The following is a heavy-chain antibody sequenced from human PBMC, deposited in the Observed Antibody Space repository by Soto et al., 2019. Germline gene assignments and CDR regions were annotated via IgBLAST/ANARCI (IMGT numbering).Heavy chain of an antibody. CDR1: GFTFSTYN. J-gene: IGHJ4*02. Sequence: GGSLRLSCAASGFTFSTYNINWVRQAPGKGLEWISYISTSSSTIYYADSVKGRFTISRDNAKNSLYLQMNSLRDEDTALYYCARESRGFFHNWGQGTLVTVSS. V-gene: IGHV3-48*02. D-gene: IGHD3-3*01. CDR3: ARESRGFFHN. CDR2: ISTSSSTI.